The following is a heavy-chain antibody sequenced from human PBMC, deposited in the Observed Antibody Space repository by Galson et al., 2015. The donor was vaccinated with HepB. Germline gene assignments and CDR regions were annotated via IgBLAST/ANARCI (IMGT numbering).Heavy chain of an antibody. J-gene: IGHJ4*02. CDR3: ARDLGEQQLHHKFDY. Sequence: SLRLSCAASGFTFSSYSMNWVRQAPGKGLEWVSSISSSSSYIYYADSVKGRFTISRDNAKNSLYLQMNSLRAEDTAVYYCARDLGEQQLHHKFDYWGQGTLVTVSS. CDR1: GFTFSSYS. CDR2: ISSSSSYI. D-gene: IGHD6-13*01. V-gene: IGHV3-21*01.